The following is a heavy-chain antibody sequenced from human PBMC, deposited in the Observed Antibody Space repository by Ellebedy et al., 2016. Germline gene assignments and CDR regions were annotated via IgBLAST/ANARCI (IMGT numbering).Heavy chain of an antibody. D-gene: IGHD1-26*01. CDR2: ISGSGGST. Sequence: GGSLRLXXAASGFTFSSYAMSWVRQAPGKGLEWVSAISGSGGSTYYADSVKGRFTISRDNSKNTLYLQMNSLRAEDTAVYYCAKGRELLRDYFQHWGQGTLVTVSS. V-gene: IGHV3-23*01. J-gene: IGHJ1*01. CDR1: GFTFSSYA. CDR3: AKGRELLRDYFQH.